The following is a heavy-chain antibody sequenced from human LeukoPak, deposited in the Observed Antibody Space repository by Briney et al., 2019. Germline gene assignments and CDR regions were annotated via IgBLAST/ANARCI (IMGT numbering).Heavy chain of an antibody. CDR3: ARAGPTGTTWGDVYFDY. CDR1: VYTFTGYY. V-gene: IGHV1-2*02. J-gene: IGHJ4*02. D-gene: IGHD1-1*01. Sequence: ASLKVSCKASVYTFTGYYMHWVRQAPGQGLEWMGWINPNNGGTHYAQKFQGRVTMTRDTSISTAYMELSRLRSDDTAVYYCARAGPTGTTWGDVYFDYWGQGTLVTVSS. CDR2: INPNNGGT.